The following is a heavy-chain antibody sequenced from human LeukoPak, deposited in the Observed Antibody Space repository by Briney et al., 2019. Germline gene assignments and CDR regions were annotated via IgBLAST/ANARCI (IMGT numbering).Heavy chain of an antibody. CDR2: ISYDGGNK. J-gene: IGHJ5*02. D-gene: IGHD6-6*01. CDR3: AKEGGQLVGNWFDP. Sequence: GGSLRLSCAASGFTFSSYGMHWVRQAPDKGLEWVAVISYDGGNKYYADSVKGRFTISRDNSKNTLYLQMNSLRAEDTAVYYCAKEGGQLVGNWFDPWGQGTLVTVSS. V-gene: IGHV3-30*18. CDR1: GFTFSSYG.